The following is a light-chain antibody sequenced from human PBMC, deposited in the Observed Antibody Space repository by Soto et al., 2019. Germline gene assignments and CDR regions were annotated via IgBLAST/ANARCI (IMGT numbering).Light chain of an antibody. V-gene: IGLV2-14*01. CDR2: EVS. Sequence: QSALTQPASVSGSPGQWITISCTGPSRDVGGYNYVSWYQQHPGKAPKLMIYEVSNRPSGVSNRFSGSKSGNTASLTISGLQAEDEADYYCSSYTSSSTYVFGTGTKLTVL. CDR3: SSYTSSSTYV. J-gene: IGLJ1*01. CDR1: SRDVGGYNY.